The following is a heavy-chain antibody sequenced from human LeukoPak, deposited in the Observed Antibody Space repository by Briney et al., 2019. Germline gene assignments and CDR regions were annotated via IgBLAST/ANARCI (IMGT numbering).Heavy chain of an antibody. CDR2: IYYSGST. CDR3: ARSDGGAFDI. J-gene: IGHJ3*02. CDR1: GDSISNYY. D-gene: IGHD3-10*01. V-gene: IGHV4-59*08. Sequence: PSETLSLTCTVSGDSISNYYWTWIRQPPGKGLEWIGYIYYSGSTNYNPSLKSRVTISVDTSRNQFSLKLSSVTAADTAVYYCARSDGGAFDIWGQGTMVTVSS.